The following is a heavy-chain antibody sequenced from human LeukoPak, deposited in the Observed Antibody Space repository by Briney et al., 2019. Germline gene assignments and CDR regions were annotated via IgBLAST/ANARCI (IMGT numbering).Heavy chain of an antibody. V-gene: IGHV3-30*04. CDR3: AGGLLGCGGGSCYPTDY. Sequence: GGSLRPSCAASGFTFSSYAMHWVRQAPGKGLEWVAVISDDGINKYYVDSVKGRFTISRDNSKNTLYLQMNSLRAEDTAVYYCAGGLLGCGGGSCYPTDYWGQGTLVTVSS. J-gene: IGHJ4*02. CDR2: ISDDGINK. CDR1: GFTFSSYA. D-gene: IGHD2-15*01.